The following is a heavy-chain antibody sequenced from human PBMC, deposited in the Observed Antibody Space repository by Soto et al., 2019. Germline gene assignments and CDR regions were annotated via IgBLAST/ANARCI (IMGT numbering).Heavy chain of an antibody. Sequence: EASVQVSCKASGGTFGSYAISWVRQAPGQGLEWMGGIIPIFGTANYAQKFQGRVTITADESTSTAYMELSSLRSEDTAVYYCAREDCISTSCYADVDWFDPWGQGTLVTVSS. CDR2: IIPIFGTA. CDR3: AREDCISTSCYADVDWFDP. J-gene: IGHJ5*02. D-gene: IGHD2-2*01. CDR1: GGTFGSYA. V-gene: IGHV1-69*13.